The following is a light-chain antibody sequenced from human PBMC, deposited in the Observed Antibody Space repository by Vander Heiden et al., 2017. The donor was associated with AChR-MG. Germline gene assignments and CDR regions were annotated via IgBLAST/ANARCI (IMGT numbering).Light chain of an antibody. CDR2: RNN. V-gene: IGLV1-47*01. J-gene: IGLJ3*02. CDR1: SSHIGSNY. CDR3: AAWDDSLSGWV. Sequence: QSVLTQPPSASGTPGQRVTISCSGSSSHIGSNYVSWYQQLPGTAPKRLSYRNNQRPSGVPDRFSGSKSGTSASLAISGLRSEDEADYYCAAWDDSLSGWVFGGGTKLTVL.